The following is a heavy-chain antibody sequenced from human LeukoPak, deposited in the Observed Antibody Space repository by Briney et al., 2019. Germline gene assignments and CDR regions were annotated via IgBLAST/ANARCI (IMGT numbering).Heavy chain of an antibody. D-gene: IGHD5-18*01. CDR2: IDTDGRTT. CDR1: GFTFSGFW. CDR3: ATLNSFGSDY. J-gene: IGHJ4*02. Sequence: GGSLRLSCAASGFTFSGFWMHWVRQPPGKGLVWVSRIDTDGRTTTYADSVKGRFTISRDNAKNTVYLQLNSLRVENTAMYYCATLNSFGSDYWGRGVLVTVSS. V-gene: IGHV3-74*01.